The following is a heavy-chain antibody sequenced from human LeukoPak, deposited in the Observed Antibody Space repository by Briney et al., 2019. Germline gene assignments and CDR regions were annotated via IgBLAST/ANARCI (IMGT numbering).Heavy chain of an antibody. Sequence: GGSLRLSCAASGFTFSSYAMSWVRQAPGKGLEWVSAISGRGGSTYYADSVKGRFTISRDNSKNTVYLQMNSLRAENTAGYYCPKDSPYYYDISGYCDYWGQATLVTVS. CDR1: GFTFSSYA. V-gene: IGHV3-23*01. D-gene: IGHD3-22*01. J-gene: IGHJ4*02. CDR3: PKDSPYYYDISGYCDY. CDR2: ISGRGGST.